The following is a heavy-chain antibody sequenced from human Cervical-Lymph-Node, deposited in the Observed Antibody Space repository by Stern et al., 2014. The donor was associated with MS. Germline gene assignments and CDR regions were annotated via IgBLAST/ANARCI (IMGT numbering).Heavy chain of an antibody. J-gene: IGHJ4*02. D-gene: IGHD3/OR15-3a*01. V-gene: IGHV1-69*01. Sequence: VQLEESGAEVKKPGSSVKVSCKASGGTFSSYAISWVRQAPGQGLEWLGGIIPIFGTANYAQKFQGRVTITADESTSTAYMELSSLRSEDTAVYYCARLLDWYGGYFDYWGQGTLVTVSS. CDR1: GGTFSSYA. CDR3: ARLLDWYGGYFDY. CDR2: IIPIFGTA.